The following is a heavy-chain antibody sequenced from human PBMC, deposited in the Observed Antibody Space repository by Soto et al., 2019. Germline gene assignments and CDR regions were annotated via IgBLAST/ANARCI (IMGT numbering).Heavy chain of an antibody. CDR2: IYYSGST. J-gene: IGHJ4*02. CDR3: ARGPTDYGDETYFDY. CDR1: GGSISSGGYY. V-gene: IGHV4-31*03. D-gene: IGHD4-17*01. Sequence: SETLSLTCTVSGGSISSGGYYWSWIRQHPGKGLEWIGYIYYSGSTYYNPSLKSRVTISVDTSKNQFSLKLSSVTAADTAVYYCARGPTDYGDETYFDYWGQGTLVTVSS.